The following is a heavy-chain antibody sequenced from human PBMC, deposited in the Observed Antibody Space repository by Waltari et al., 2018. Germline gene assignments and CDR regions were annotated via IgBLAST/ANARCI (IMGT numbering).Heavy chain of an antibody. D-gene: IGHD5-18*01. CDR3: ARGAVGIQHAYYFDY. CDR2: IYYSGSA. V-gene: IGHV4-39*01. J-gene: IGHJ4*02. Sequence: QLQLQESGPGLVKPSETLSLTCTVPGGSISSSRYYWGWIRQPPGKGLEWIGSIYYSGSAYYIPSLKSRVTISVDTSKNQFSLKLSSVTAADTAVYYCARGAVGIQHAYYFDYWGQGTLVTVSS. CDR1: GGSISSSRYY.